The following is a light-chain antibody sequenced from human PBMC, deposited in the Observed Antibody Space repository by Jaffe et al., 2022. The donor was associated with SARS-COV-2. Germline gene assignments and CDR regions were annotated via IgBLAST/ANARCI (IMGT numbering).Light chain of an antibody. CDR1: TGAVTGDYY. CDR3: LLYYGGARV. Sequence: QTVVTQEPSLTVSPGGTVTLTCASSTGAVTGDYYPNWFQQKPGQAPRPLLYGSSNTYSWTPARFSGSLFGGKAALTVSGVQPEDEAHYYCLLYYGGARVFGGGTKLTVL. CDR2: GSS. V-gene: IGLV7-43*01. J-gene: IGLJ3*02.